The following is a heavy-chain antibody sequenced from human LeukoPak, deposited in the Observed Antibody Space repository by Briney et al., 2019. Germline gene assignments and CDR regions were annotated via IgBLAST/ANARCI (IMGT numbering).Heavy chain of an antibody. CDR3: ARGRSDSSGWTEFVY. J-gene: IGHJ4*02. CDR1: GYTFTSYD. CDR2: MNPNSGNT. D-gene: IGHD6-19*01. V-gene: IGHV1-8*03. Sequence: GAPVKVSCKASGYTFTSYDINWVRQATGQGLEWMGWMNPNSGNTGYAQKFQGRVTITRNTSISTAYMELSSLRSEDTAVYYCARGRSDSSGWTEFVYWGQGTLVTVSS.